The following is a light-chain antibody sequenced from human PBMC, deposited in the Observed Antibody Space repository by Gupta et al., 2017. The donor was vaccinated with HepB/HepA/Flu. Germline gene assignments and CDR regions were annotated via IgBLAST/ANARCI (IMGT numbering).Light chain of an antibody. CDR3: QVWDRNNDHVV. Sequence: SYVLTQPPSVSVAPGNTARITCGGDNIADKSVHWYQQKPGQAPVLVLYDDSDRPSGIPERFSGSNSGNTATVTISRVEVGDEADYYCQVWDRNNDHVVFGGGTKLTVL. CDR2: DDS. J-gene: IGLJ2*01. V-gene: IGLV3-21*03. CDR1: NIADKS.